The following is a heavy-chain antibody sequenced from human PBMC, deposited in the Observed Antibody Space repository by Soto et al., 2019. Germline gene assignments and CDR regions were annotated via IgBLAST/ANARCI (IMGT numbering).Heavy chain of an antibody. CDR2: ISSSSTTI. Sequence: EVQLVESGGGLVQPGGSLRLSCAASGFTFSSYNMNWVRQAPGKGLGWVSYISSSSTTIHYGDSVKGRFTISRDNAKNSLYLQMNSLRAEDTAVYYCARGVGYCSGGSCYLDSWGQGTLVTVSS. J-gene: IGHJ4*02. CDR1: GFTFSSYN. CDR3: ARGVGYCSGGSCYLDS. D-gene: IGHD2-15*01. V-gene: IGHV3-48*01.